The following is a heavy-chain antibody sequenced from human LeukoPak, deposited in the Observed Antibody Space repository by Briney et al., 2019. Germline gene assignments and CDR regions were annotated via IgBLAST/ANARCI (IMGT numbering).Heavy chain of an antibody. Sequence: SETLSLTCTVSGGSISSGDYYWSWIRQPPGKGLGWIGYIYYSGSTYYNPSLKGRVTISVDTSKDQFSLKLSSVTAADTAVYYCARGARLFPSDYWGQGTLVTVSS. CDR2: IYYSGST. J-gene: IGHJ4*02. CDR3: ARGARLFPSDY. V-gene: IGHV4-30-4*01. D-gene: IGHD3-22*01. CDR1: GGSISSGDYY.